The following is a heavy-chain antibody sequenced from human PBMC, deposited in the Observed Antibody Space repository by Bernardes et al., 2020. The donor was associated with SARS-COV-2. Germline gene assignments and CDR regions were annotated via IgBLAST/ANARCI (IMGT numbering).Heavy chain of an antibody. Sequence: ASVKVSCKASGDTFNGYGFSWVRQAPGQGLEWMGWISFHTGQTDYALRFQGRVTMTTDTATRTAFMELRSLRSDDTAMYYCATMIRAIDYWDQGTLVTVSS. CDR2: ISFHTGQT. D-gene: IGHD3-10*01. CDR1: GDTFNGYG. CDR3: ATMIRAIDY. J-gene: IGHJ4*02. V-gene: IGHV1-18*04.